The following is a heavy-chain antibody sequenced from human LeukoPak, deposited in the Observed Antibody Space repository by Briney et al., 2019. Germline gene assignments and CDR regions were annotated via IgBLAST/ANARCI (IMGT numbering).Heavy chain of an antibody. CDR3: ARDTGGSSGYYRPWYFDY. V-gene: IGHV1-2*02. D-gene: IGHD3-22*01. CDR2: INPNSGGT. CDR1: GGTFSSYA. J-gene: IGHJ4*02. Sequence: ASVKVSCKASGGTFSSYAISWVRQAPGQGLEWMGWINPNSGGTNYAQKFQGRVTMTRDTSISTAYMELSRLRSDDTAVYYCARDTGGSSGYYRPWYFDYWGQGTLVTVSS.